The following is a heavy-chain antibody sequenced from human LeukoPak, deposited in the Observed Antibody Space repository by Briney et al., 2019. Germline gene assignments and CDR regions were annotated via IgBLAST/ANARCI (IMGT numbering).Heavy chain of an antibody. J-gene: IGHJ4*02. CDR3: ARLYGGNFDY. Sequence: PSETLSLTCTVSGGSISNCYWSWIRQPPGKGLEWIGYIYYSGTTNYNPSLKSRVTISVDTSKNQFSLKLNSVTAADTAVYYCARLYGGNFDYWGQGTLVTVSS. CDR1: GGSISNCY. D-gene: IGHD1-26*01. CDR2: IYYSGTT. V-gene: IGHV4-59*08.